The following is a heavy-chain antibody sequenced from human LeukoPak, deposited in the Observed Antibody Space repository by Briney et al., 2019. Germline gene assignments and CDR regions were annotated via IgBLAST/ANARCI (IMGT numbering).Heavy chain of an antibody. Sequence: SETLSLTCAVYGGSFSGYYWSWIRQPPGKGLEWIGEINHSGSTNYNPSLKGRVTISVDTSKNQFSLKLSSVTAADTAVYYCARQTNYCSSTSCPPFQHWGQGTLVTVSS. V-gene: IGHV4-34*01. J-gene: IGHJ1*01. CDR2: INHSGST. CDR1: GGSFSGYY. D-gene: IGHD2-2*01. CDR3: ARQTNYCSSTSCPPFQH.